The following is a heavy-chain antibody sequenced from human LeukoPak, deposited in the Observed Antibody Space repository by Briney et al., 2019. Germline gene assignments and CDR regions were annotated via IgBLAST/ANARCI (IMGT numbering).Heavy chain of an antibody. CDR1: DYSISTDYY. V-gene: IGHV4-38-2*02. CDR2: IYYSGST. D-gene: IGHD4-17*01. Sequence: PSETLSLTCTVSDYSISTDYYWGWIRQPPGKGLEWIGSIYYSGSTYYNPSLKSRVTISVDTSKNQFSLKLSSVTATDTAVYYCARRRTSTTVTANWFDPWGQGTLVTVSS. J-gene: IGHJ5*02. CDR3: ARRRTSTTVTANWFDP.